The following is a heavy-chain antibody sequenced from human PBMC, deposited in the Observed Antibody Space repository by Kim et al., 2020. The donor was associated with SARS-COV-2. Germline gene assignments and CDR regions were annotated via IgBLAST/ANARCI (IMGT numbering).Heavy chain of an antibody. CDR1: GFTFSSYG. J-gene: IGHJ4*02. Sequence: GGSLRLSCAASGFTFSSYGMHWVRQAPGKGLEWVAVIWYDGSNKYYADSVKGRFTISRDNSKNTLYLQMNSLRAEDTAVYYCARDFPPLGATNGGVNYWGQGTLVTVSS. D-gene: IGHD1-26*01. V-gene: IGHV3-33*01. CDR3: ARDFPPLGATNGGVNY. CDR2: IWYDGSNK.